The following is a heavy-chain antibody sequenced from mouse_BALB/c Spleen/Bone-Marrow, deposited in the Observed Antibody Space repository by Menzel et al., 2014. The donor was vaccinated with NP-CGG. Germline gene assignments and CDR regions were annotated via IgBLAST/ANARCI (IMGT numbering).Heavy chain of an antibody. J-gene: IGHJ3*01. V-gene: IGHV14-3*02. Sequence: VQLQQSGAEFVKPGASVKLSCTASGFNIKDTYMHWVKRRPEQGLEWIGRIDPANDNTKYDPKFQGKATITADTSSNTAYLQLSSLTSVDTAVYYCARADGYYAWFAYWGQGTLVTVSA. CDR1: GFNIKDTY. CDR3: ARADGYYAWFAY. CDR2: IDPANDNT. D-gene: IGHD2-3*01.